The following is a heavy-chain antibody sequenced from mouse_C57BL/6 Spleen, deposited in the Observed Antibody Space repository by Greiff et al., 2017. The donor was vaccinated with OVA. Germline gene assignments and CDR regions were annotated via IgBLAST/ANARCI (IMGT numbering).Heavy chain of an antibody. J-gene: IGHJ1*03. CDR2: IDPENGDT. D-gene: IGHD2-10*01. CDR3: TPTKGYWYFDV. CDR1: GFNIKDDY. V-gene: IGHV14-4*01. Sequence: EVQLQESGAELVRPGASVKLSCTASGFNIKDDYMHWVKQRPEQGLEWIGWIDPENGDTEYASKFQGKATITADTSSNTAYLQLSSLTSEDTAVYYCTPTKGYWYFDVWGTGTTVTVSS.